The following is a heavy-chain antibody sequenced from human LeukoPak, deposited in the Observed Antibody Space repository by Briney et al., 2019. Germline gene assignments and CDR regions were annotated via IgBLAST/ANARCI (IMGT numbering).Heavy chain of an antibody. CDR1: VYTFTAYY. CDR2: INPNSGGT. J-gene: IGHJ2*01. Sequence: GASVTVSCKASVYTFTAYYIHWVRQAPGQGLERMGWINPNSGGTNYAQRFQGRVTMTRDTSITTAYMELSRLRSDDTAVYYCASPWGRWFGELIWYFDLWGRGTLVTVSS. D-gene: IGHD3-10*01. V-gene: IGHV1-2*02. CDR3: ASPWGRWFGELIWYFDL.